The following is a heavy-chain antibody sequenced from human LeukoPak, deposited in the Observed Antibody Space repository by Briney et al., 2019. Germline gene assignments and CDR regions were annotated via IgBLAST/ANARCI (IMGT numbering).Heavy chain of an antibody. V-gene: IGHV3-72*01. CDR1: GPPFRNLY. J-gene: IGHJ4*02. D-gene: IGHD4-17*01. CDR2: IRNEANSYTT. Sequence: GGPLKPSCPASGPPFRNLYMAWARQPQGKGLKWVGRIRNEANSYTTDYATSVKGRFTISRDDSKNSLFLQMNSLKTEDTAVYYCVRVRHGDSFDYWGQGTLVTVSS. CDR3: VRVRHGDSFDY.